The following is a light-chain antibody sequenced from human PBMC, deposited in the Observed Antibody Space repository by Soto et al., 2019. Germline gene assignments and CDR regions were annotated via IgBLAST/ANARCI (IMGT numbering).Light chain of an antibody. CDR2: ANI. J-gene: IGLJ2*01. Sequence: QSVVTQPPSVSGAPGQRVTISCTGSSSNIGAGYDVHWYQQLPGTAPKLLIYANINRPSGVPDRFSGSKSGTSASLAITGLQAEDEADYYCQSYDSSLSRSVFGGGTKVTVL. V-gene: IGLV1-40*01. CDR3: QSYDSSLSRSV. CDR1: SSNIGAGYD.